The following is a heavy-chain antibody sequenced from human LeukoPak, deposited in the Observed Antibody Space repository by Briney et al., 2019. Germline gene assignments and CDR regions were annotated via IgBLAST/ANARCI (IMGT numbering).Heavy chain of an antibody. CDR3: ASTSGTYFDY. CDR1: GGSISSYY. D-gene: IGHD1-26*01. Sequence: SETLSLTCTVSGGSISSYYWSWIRQPPGKGLEWIGYIYSSGSTNYNPSLKSRVTISVDTSKNQFSLKLNSMTAADTAVYYCASTSGTYFDYWGQGTLVTVSS. CDR2: IYSSGST. V-gene: IGHV4-4*09. J-gene: IGHJ4*02.